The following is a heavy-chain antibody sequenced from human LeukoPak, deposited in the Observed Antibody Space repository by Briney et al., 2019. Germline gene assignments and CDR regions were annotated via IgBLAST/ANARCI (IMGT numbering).Heavy chain of an antibody. CDR2: IYPGDSDT. J-gene: IGHJ4*02. Sequence: GESLKISCKGSGYSFTSYWIGWVRQMPGKGLEWMGIIYPGDSDTRYNPSFQGQVTISADKSISTAYLQWSSLKASDTAMYYCARQPFYCSGGSCYDFDYWGQGTLVTVSS. D-gene: IGHD2-15*01. V-gene: IGHV5-51*01. CDR1: GYSFTSYW. CDR3: ARQPFYCSGGSCYDFDY.